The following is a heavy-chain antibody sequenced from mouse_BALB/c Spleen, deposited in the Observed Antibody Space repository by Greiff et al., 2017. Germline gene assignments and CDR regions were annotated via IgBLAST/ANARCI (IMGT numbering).Heavy chain of an antibody. CDR2: IYPGNSDT. CDR3: TRSGATVVATDAMDY. CDR1: GYTFTSYW. J-gene: IGHJ4*01. Sequence: VQLKQSGTVLARPGASVKMSCKASGYTFTSYWMHWVKQRPGQGLEWIGAIYPGNSDTSYNQKFKGKAKLTAVTSTSTAYMELSSLTNEDSAVYYCTRSGATVVATDAMDYWGQGTSVTVSS. V-gene: IGHV1-5*01. D-gene: IGHD1-1*01.